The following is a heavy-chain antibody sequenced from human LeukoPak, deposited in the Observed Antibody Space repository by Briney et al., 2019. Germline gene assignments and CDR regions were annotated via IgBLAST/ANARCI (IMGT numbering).Heavy chain of an antibody. D-gene: IGHD6-13*01. CDR3: ARGGYSSSWYRRDWSLREYYYYGMDV. Sequence: GGSLRLSCAASGVTFSSYAISWVRQAPGQGLEWMGGIIPIFGTANYAQKFQGRVTITADESTSTAYMELSSLRSEDTAVYYCARGGYSSSWYRRDWSLREYYYYGMDVWGQGTTVTVSS. J-gene: IGHJ6*02. V-gene: IGHV1-69*01. CDR1: GVTFSSYA. CDR2: IIPIFGTA.